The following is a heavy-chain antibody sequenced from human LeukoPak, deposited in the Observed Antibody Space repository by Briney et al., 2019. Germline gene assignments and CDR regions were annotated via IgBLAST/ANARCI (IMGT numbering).Heavy chain of an antibody. CDR1: GGSISSGDFY. CDR2: FFYSGST. V-gene: IGHV4-30-4*01. Sequence: PSETLSLTCIVSGGSISSGDFYWSWIRQPPGKGLEWIGYFFYSGSTYYNPSLKSRVTISVDTSKNQFSLKLSSVTAADTAVYYCARGAMVAATRSSYYGMDIWGQGTTVTVSS. D-gene: IGHD2-15*01. CDR3: ARGAMVAATRSSYYGMDI. J-gene: IGHJ6*02.